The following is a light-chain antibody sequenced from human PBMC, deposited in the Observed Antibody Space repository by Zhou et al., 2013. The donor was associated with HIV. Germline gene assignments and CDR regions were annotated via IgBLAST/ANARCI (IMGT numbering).Light chain of an antibody. J-gene: IGKJ4*01. CDR3: LQHXSQPLT. Sequence: DIQMTQSPSSLSAAVGDRVIITCRASQDISYKLAWFQQKPGKAPKSLIHAASNLQSGVPSRFSGSGSGTDFTLTISSLQPEDSATYYCLQHXSQPLTFGGGTKVEIK. CDR2: AAS. CDR1: QDISYK. V-gene: IGKV1-16*01.